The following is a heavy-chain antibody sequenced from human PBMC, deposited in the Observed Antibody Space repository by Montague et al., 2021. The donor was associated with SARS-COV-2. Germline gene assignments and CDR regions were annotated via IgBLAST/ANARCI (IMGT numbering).Heavy chain of an antibody. V-gene: IGHV3-48*03. Sequence: SLRLSCAASGFIFRNFEMNWVRQAPGKGLEWISYITSSGDTICYADSVKGRFTMSRDNAKNSLYLQLDSLRAEDTAVYYCASITGTTRRSWGSFDYWGQGTLVTASS. J-gene: IGHJ4*02. CDR3: ASITGTTRRSWGSFDY. D-gene: IGHD1-7*01. CDR1: GFIFRNFE. CDR2: ITSSGDTI.